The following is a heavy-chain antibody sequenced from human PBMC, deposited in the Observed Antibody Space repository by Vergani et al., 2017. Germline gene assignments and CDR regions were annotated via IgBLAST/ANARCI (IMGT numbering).Heavy chain of an antibody. CDR1: GFTFSSYA. J-gene: IGHJ4*02. CDR3: AKDLSSCWYEAYFDY. CDR2: ISGSGGST. D-gene: IGHD6-19*01. V-gene: IGHV3-23*01. Sequence: EVQLLESGGGLVQPGGSLRLSCAASGFTFSSYAMSWVRQAPGKGLEWVSAISGSGGSTYYADSVKGRFPISRDNSKNTLYLQMNSLRAEDTAVYYCAKDLSSCWYEAYFDYWGQGTLVTVSS.